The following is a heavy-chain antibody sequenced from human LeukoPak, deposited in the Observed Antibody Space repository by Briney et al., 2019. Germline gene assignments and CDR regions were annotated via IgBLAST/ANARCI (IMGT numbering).Heavy chain of an antibody. CDR2: ITGGGDDT. D-gene: IGHD6-6*01. V-gene: IGHV3-23*01. J-gene: IGHJ4*02. CDR1: GFTFSSYA. CDR3: AKGSRVSRPYYFDY. Sequence: GGSLRLSCAASGFTFSSYAMSWVRQAPGKGLEWFSAITGGGDDTYYADSVEGRFTISRDNSKNTLYLQMNSLRAEDTAVYYCAKGSRVSRPYYFDYWGRGTLVTVSS.